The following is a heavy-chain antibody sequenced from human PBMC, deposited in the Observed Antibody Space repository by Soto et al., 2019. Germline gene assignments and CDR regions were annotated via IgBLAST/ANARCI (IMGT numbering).Heavy chain of an antibody. CDR1: GGTFSSYA. Sequence: ASVKVSCKASGGTFSSYAISWVRQAPGQGLEWMGGIIPIFGTANYAQKFQGRVTITADESTSTAYMELSSLRSEDTAVYYCARGKKNYDFWSGYYAWGQGTLVTVYS. CDR2: IIPIFGTA. J-gene: IGHJ5*02. V-gene: IGHV1-69*13. D-gene: IGHD3-3*01. CDR3: ARGKKNYDFWSGYYA.